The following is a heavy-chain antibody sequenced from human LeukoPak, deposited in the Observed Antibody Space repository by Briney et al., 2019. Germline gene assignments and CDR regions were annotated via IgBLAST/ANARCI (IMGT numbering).Heavy chain of an antibody. V-gene: IGHV3-30*02. CDR1: GFSFSTTD. Sequence: GGSLGLSCVTSGFSFSTTDMHWVRQIPGKGLQWVTFVRSNGINKYYADSVRGRFTVSKDNSKNTLYLQMSSLRTEDTAIYYCAREFGGGSYNPDYWGQGTLVTVSS. J-gene: IGHJ4*02. CDR2: VRSNGINK. D-gene: IGHD1-26*01. CDR3: AREFGGGSYNPDY.